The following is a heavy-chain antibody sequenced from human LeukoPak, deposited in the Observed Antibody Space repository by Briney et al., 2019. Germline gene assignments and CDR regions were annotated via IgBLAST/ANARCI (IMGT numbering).Heavy chain of an antibody. D-gene: IGHD6-6*01. CDR1: GGSFSGCY. CDR2: INHSGST. V-gene: IGHV4-34*01. CDR3: ARGRIAARPLNWFDP. J-gene: IGHJ5*02. Sequence: SETLSLTCAVYGGSFSGCYWSWIRQPPGKGLEWIGEINHSGSTNYNPSLKSRVTISVDTSKNQFSLKLSSVTVADTAVYYCARGRIAARPLNWFDPWGQGTLVTVSS.